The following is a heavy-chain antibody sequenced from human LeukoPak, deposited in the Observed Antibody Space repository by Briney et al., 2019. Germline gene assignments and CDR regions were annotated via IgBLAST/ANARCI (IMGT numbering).Heavy chain of an antibody. CDR1: GGTFSNYA. V-gene: IGHV1-69*05. CDR3: AREWDTATTRGYYYYMDV. Sequence: SVKVSCKASGGTFSNYAISWVRQAPGQGLEWMGGIIPIFGTANYAQKFQGRVTITTDESTSTAYMELSSLRSEDTAVYYCAREWDTATTRGYYYYMDVWGKGTTVTVSS. J-gene: IGHJ6*03. CDR2: IIPIFGTA. D-gene: IGHD5-18*01.